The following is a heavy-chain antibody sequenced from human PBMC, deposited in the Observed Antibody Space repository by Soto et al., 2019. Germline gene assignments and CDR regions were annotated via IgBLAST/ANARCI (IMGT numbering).Heavy chain of an antibody. CDR2: IIPIFGTA. CDR1: GGTFSSYA. CDR3: AIDLRPGYGGNSGMYV. V-gene: IGHV1-69*01. J-gene: IGHJ6*02. Sequence: QVQLVQSGAEVKKPGSSVKVSCKASGGTFSSYAISWVRQAPGQGLEWMGGIIPIFGTANYAQKFQGRVTITADESTSTAYMELSSLISEDTAVYYCAIDLRPGYGGNSGMYVWGQGHTVTVSS. D-gene: IGHD4-17*01.